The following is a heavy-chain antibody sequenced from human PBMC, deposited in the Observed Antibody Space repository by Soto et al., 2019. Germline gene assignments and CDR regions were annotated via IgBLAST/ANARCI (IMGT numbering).Heavy chain of an antibody. D-gene: IGHD3-22*01. CDR2: ISSSGDST. V-gene: IGHV3-23*01. CDR1: GFSFSRHA. CDR3: AKAASSGYYYTYFDS. J-gene: IGHJ4*02. Sequence: HPGGSLRLSCAASGFSFSRHAMSWVRQAPDKGLEWLSSISSSGDSTFYADSVQGRFIVSRDNSQNTLSLRLNSLRAEDTAVYYCAKAASSGYYYTYFDSWGQGA.